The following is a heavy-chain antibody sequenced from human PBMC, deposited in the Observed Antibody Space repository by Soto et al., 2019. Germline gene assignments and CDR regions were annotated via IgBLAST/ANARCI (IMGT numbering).Heavy chain of an antibody. CDR3: ARERGGATATLDYYYFYMDV. CDR1: GDSFNDYY. Sequence: QVQLVQSGAEVRKPGASVTVSCRSSGDSFNDYYIHWVRQAPGQGFEWMGWINPNGGVTKYAQKCQGLVSMSRETSIRTVYMQLSRLRSDDTAVYYCARERGGATATLDYYYFYMDVWGTGTTVTVSS. J-gene: IGHJ6*03. CDR2: INPNGGVT. V-gene: IGHV1-2*04. D-gene: IGHD5-12*01.